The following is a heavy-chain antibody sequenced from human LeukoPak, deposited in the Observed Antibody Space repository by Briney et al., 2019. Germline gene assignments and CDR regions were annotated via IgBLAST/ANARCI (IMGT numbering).Heavy chain of an antibody. CDR1: GYTFTSYA. CDR3: ARDQMTTVTPGDY. J-gene: IGHJ4*02. Sequence: ASVKVSCKASGYTFTSYAMHWVRQAPGQRLEWMGWINAGNGNTKYSQKFQGRVTITRDTSVSTAYMELRSLRSDDTAVYYCARDQMTTVTPGDYWGQGTLVTVSS. V-gene: IGHV1-3*01. D-gene: IGHD4-17*01. CDR2: INAGNGNT.